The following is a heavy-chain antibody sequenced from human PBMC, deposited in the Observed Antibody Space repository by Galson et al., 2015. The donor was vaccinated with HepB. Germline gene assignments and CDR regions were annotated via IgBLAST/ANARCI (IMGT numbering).Heavy chain of an antibody. Sequence: SVKVSCKASGYTFTGYYMHWVRQAPGQGLEWMGWINPNSGGTNYAQKFQGWVTMTRDTSISTAYMELSRLRSDDTAVYYCAREHIAAAGSYYYGMDVWGQGTTVTVSS. CDR1: GYTFTGYY. J-gene: IGHJ6*02. D-gene: IGHD6-13*01. V-gene: IGHV1-2*04. CDR2: INPNSGGT. CDR3: AREHIAAAGSYYYGMDV.